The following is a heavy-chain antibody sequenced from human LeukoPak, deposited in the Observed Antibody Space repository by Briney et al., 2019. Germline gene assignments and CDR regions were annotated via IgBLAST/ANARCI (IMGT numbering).Heavy chain of an antibody. J-gene: IGHJ4*02. CDR1: GFTFSSYG. V-gene: IGHV3-53*01. D-gene: IGHD4/OR15-4a*01. Sequence: GGSLRLSCAASGFTFSSYGMHWVRQAPGKGLEWVSFIYSGDTHYSDSVKGRFTISRDHSKNTLYLQMNSLRAEDTAVYYCARRAGAYYWGQGTLLSVSS. CDR2: IYSGDT. CDR3: ARRAGAYY.